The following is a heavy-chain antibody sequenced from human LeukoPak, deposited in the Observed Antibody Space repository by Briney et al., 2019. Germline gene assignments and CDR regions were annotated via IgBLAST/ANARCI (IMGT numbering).Heavy chain of an antibody. V-gene: IGHV3-74*01. CDR2: TNTDGSST. CDR1: GFTFSHYW. CDR3: VPSDSSGLD. J-gene: IGHJ4*02. D-gene: IGHD3-22*01. Sequence: GGSLRLSREASGFTFSHYWMHWVRQAPGKGLVWVSRTNTDGSSTSYMDSAKGRFTISGDNAKNTIYLQMNSLRAEDTAVYYCVPSDSSGLDWGQGTLVTVSS.